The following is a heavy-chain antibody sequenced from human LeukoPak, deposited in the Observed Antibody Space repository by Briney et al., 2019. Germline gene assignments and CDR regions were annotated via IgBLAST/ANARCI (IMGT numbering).Heavy chain of an antibody. V-gene: IGHV4-39*07. CDR3: ANSMIEFGGPGVYYYYYMDV. Sequence: PSEILSLTCTVSGGSISGSNYSWGYWGWIRQPPGKGLEWIGTIYYSGTTFYSPSLKRRVTMSVDTSKNQFSLRLSSVTAADTAVYYCANSMIEFGGPGVYYYYYMDVWGKGTTVTVSS. CDR1: GGSISGSNYSWGY. D-gene: IGHD3-16*01. CDR2: IYYSGTT. J-gene: IGHJ6*03.